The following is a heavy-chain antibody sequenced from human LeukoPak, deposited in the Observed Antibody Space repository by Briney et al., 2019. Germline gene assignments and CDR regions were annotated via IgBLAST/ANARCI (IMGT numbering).Heavy chain of an antibody. D-gene: IGHD2-2*01. CDR3: ARAADIVVVPAAMQWYFQH. CDR2: ISSSSTI. V-gene: IGHV3-69-1*01. CDR1: GVTFSVYY. Sequence: GGSLRLSCAASGVTFSVYYMNWVRQAPGKGLEWVSSISSSSTIYYADSVKGRFTISRDNAKNSLYLQMNSLRAEDTAVYYCARAADIVVVPAAMQWYFQHWGQGTLVTVSS. J-gene: IGHJ1*01.